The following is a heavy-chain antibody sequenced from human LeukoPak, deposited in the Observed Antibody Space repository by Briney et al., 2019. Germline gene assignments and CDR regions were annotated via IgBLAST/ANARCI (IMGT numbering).Heavy chain of an antibody. D-gene: IGHD2-21*02. J-gene: IGHJ3*02. CDR3: ARSHIVAVTGFAFDI. CDR2: VYYSGST. Sequence: SETLSLTCTVSGGSISSSSYYWGWIRQPPGKGLEWIGSVYYSGSTYYNPSLKSRVTITVDTSKNQFSLKLSSVTAADTTVYYCARSHIVAVTGFAFDIWGQGTLVTVLS. V-gene: IGHV4-39*01. CDR1: GGSISSSSYY.